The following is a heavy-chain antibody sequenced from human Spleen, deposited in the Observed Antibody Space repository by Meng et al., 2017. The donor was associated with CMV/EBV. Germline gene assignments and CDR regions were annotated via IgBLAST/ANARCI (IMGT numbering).Heavy chain of an antibody. CDR2: TSFDGSNK. CDR3: ARDLGGRGNLPSAFYPYGMDV. CDR1: GFTFSSYV. J-gene: IGHJ6*02. D-gene: IGHD1-26*01. V-gene: IGHV3-30-3*01. Sequence: GESLKISCVASGFTFSSYVLHWVRQAPGKGLEWLAVTSFDGSNKNYADSVKGRFTISRDNSKNTLYLQMNSLRVEDTAVYYCARDLGGRGNLPSAFYPYGMDVWGLGTTVTVSS.